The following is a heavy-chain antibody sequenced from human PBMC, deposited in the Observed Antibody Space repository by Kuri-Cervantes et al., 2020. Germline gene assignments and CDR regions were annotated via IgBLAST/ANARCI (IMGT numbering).Heavy chain of an antibody. Sequence: ASVKVSCKASGYTFTSYYMHWVRQAPGQGLEWMGIINPSGGSTSYAQKFQGRVTMTRDTSTSTVYMELSSLRSEDTAVYYCARRRIEEVPGMGDWFDPWGQGTLVTVSS. CDR2: INPSGGST. CDR1: GYTFTSYY. V-gene: IGHV1-46*01. D-gene: IGHD6-19*01. CDR3: ARRRIEEVPGMGDWFDP. J-gene: IGHJ5*02.